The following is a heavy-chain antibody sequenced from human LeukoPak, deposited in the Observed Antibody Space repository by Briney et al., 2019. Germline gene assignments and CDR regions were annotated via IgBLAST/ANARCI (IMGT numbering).Heavy chain of an antibody. CDR1: GGSISSYY. D-gene: IGHD3-10*01. CDR2: IYYSGST. V-gene: IGHV4-59*01. Sequence: SETLSLTCTASGGSISSYYWSWIRQPPGKGLEWIGYIYYSGSTNYNPSLKSRVTISVDTSKNQFSLKLSSVTAADTAVYYCARDHRFGEFPDYWGQGTLVTVSS. J-gene: IGHJ4*02. CDR3: ARDHRFGEFPDY.